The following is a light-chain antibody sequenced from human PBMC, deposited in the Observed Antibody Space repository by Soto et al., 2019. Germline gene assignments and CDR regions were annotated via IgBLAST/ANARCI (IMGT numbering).Light chain of an antibody. V-gene: IGKV1D-12*01. J-gene: IGKJ5*01. CDR1: QDINTY. CDR2: PAS. Sequence: DIQMTQSPSSLSASVGDRVTITCRASQDINTYLVWYQQKPGKAPKVLIYPASNLQNGVPSRFSGSGSGTDFTLTVSSLQPEDFATYYCQQAYSFPITFGQGTRLEVK. CDR3: QQAYSFPIT.